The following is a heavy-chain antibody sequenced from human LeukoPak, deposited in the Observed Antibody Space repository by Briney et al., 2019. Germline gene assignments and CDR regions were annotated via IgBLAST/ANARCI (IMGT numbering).Heavy chain of an antibody. V-gene: IGHV1-18*01. CDR1: GGTFSSYA. Sequence: ASVKVSCKASGGTFSSYAISWVRQAPGQGLEWMGWISAYNGNTNYAQKLQGRVTMTTDTSTSTAYMELRSLRSDDTAVYYCAREGSSWNYYYYGMDVWGQGTTVTVSS. CDR2: ISAYNGNT. CDR3: AREGSSWNYYYYGMDV. J-gene: IGHJ6*02. D-gene: IGHD6-13*01.